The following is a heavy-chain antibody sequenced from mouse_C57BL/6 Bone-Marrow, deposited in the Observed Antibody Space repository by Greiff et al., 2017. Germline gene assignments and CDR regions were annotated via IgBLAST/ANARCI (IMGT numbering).Heavy chain of an antibody. CDR3: ARSSSFDY. J-gene: IGHJ2*01. Sequence: VQLQQSGPELVKPGASVKISCKASGYAFSSSWMNWVKQRPGKGLEWIGRIYPGDGDTNYNGKFTGTATLTAAKSSSTAYLQLNSLTSEDAAVYFCARSSSFDYWGQGTTLTVAS. D-gene: IGHD1-1*01. V-gene: IGHV1-82*01. CDR1: GYAFSSSW. CDR2: IYPGDGDT.